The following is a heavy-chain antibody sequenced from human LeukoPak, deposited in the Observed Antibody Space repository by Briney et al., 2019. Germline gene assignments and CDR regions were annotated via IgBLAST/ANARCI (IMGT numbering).Heavy chain of an antibody. J-gene: IGHJ3*02. CDR3: ARGLIQLWSTDAFDI. D-gene: IGHD5-18*01. Sequence: PSETLSLTCTVSGGSISSYYWSWIRQPAGKGLEWIGRIYTSGSTNYNPSLKSRVTMSVDTSKNQFSLKLSSVTAADTAVYYCARGLIQLWSTDAFDIWGQGTMVTVSS. CDR1: GGSISSYY. V-gene: IGHV4-4*07. CDR2: IYTSGST.